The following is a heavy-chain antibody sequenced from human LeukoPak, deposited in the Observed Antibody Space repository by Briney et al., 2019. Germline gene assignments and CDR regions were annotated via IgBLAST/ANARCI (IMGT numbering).Heavy chain of an antibody. Sequence: PGGSLRLSCAASGFPFSSYAMTWVRQAPGKGLEWVSAIGATGGDLYYADSVKGRFTISRDNSNNTLYLQIHSLRAEDTAIYYCGKYLAAGKFYFDYWGQGTLVTVSS. CDR1: GFPFSSYA. D-gene: IGHD6-13*01. J-gene: IGHJ4*02. CDR3: GKYLAAGKFYFDY. CDR2: IGATGGDL. V-gene: IGHV3-23*01.